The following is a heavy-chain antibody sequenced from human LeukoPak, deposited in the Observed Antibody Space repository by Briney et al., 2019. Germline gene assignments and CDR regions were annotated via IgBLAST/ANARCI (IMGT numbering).Heavy chain of an antibody. Sequence: PGRSLRLSCAASGFTFSSYAMHWVRQAPGKGLEWVAVISYDGSNKYYADSVKGRFTISRDNSKNTLYLQMNSLRAEDTAVYYCARVYGSAWYGVDYWGQGTLVTVSS. CDR1: GFTFSSYA. CDR2: ISYDGSNK. J-gene: IGHJ4*02. V-gene: IGHV3-30*04. D-gene: IGHD6-19*01. CDR3: ARVYGSAWYGVDY.